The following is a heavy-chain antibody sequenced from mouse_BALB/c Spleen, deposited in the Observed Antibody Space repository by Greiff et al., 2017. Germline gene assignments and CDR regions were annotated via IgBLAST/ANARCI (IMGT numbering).Heavy chain of an antibody. V-gene: IGHV1-80*01. J-gene: IGHJ4*01. Sequence: QVQLQQSGAELVRPGSSVKISCKASGYAFSSYWMNWVKQRPGQGLEWIGQIYPGDGDTNYNGKFKGKATLTADKSSSTAYMQLSSLTSEDSAVYFCARLGVYAMDYWGQGTSVTVSS. CDR3: ARLGVYAMDY. CDR1: GYAFSSYW. CDR2: IYPGDGDT.